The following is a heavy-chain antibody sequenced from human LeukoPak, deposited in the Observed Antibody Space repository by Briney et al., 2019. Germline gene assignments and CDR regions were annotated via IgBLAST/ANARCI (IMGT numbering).Heavy chain of an antibody. CDR1: GFTFSSYG. D-gene: IGHD3-22*01. V-gene: IGHV3-33*01. Sequence: RGSLRLSCAASGFTFSSYGMHWVRQAPGKGLEWVAVIWYDGSNKYYADSVKGRFTISRDNSKNTLYLQMNSLRAEDMAVYYCARPVVITNPYFDYWGQGTLVTVSS. CDR3: ARPVVITNPYFDY. CDR2: IWYDGSNK. J-gene: IGHJ4*02.